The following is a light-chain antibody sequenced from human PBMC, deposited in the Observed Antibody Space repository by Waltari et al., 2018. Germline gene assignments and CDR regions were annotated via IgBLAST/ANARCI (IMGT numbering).Light chain of an antibody. Sequence: DIQMTQTPSTLSAPVGDRVTITCRASQTISSWLAWYQQKPGKAPNLLIYKASSLESGVPSRFSGSGSGTEFTLTISGLQPDDFGTYYCQQYNSYSYTFGQGTKLEIK. J-gene: IGKJ2*01. V-gene: IGKV1-5*03. CDR2: KAS. CDR1: QTISSW. CDR3: QQYNSYSYT.